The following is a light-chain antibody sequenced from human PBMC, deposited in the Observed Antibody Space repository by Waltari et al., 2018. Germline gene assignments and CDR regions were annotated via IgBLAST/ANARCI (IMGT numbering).Light chain of an antibody. CDR3: QQSYSTPPSLT. J-gene: IGKJ4*01. Sequence: DIPMTQSPSSLSASVGDTVTITCRASQSISSYLNWYQQKPGKAPKLLIYPASSLQSGVPSRFSGSGSGTDFTLTISSLQPEDFATYYCQQSYSTPPSLTFGGGTKVEIK. CDR2: PAS. V-gene: IGKV1-39*01. CDR1: QSISSY.